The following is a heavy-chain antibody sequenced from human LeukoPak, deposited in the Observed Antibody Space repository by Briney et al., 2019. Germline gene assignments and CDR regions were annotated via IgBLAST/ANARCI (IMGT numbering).Heavy chain of an antibody. V-gene: IGHV3-9*01. CDR2: ISWSSANV. CDR1: GFTFDDYA. Sequence: SLKISCAASGFTFDDYAMHWVRQDPGKGLEWVSGISWSSANVGYADSVKGRFTISRDNAKNSLYLQMNSLRVEDTALYYCAKDMGSGSYKGFLDYWGQGTLVTVSS. D-gene: IGHD1-26*01. J-gene: IGHJ4*01. CDR3: AKDMGSGSYKGFLDY.